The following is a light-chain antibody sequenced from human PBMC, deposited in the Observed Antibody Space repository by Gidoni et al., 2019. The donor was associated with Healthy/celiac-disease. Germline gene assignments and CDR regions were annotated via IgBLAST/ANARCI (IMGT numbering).Light chain of an antibody. V-gene: IGKV1-5*03. J-gene: IGKJ4*01. Sequence: DIQMTQSLSTLSASVGDRVTITCRASQSISSWLAWYQQKPGKAPKLLIYKASSLESGVPSRFSGSGSGTEFTLTISSLQPDDFATYYCQQYNSSPLTFGGGTKVEIK. CDR2: KAS. CDR1: QSISSW. CDR3: QQYNSSPLT.